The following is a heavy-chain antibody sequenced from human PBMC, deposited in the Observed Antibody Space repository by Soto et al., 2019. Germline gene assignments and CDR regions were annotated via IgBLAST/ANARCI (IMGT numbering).Heavy chain of an antibody. CDR1: GGSISSNSYY. CDR3: ARLGDFRYFDY. J-gene: IGHJ4*02. D-gene: IGHD2-21*02. Sequence: SETLSLTCTVSGGSISSNSYYWGWIRQPPGKGLEWIGSIYYSGSTYYNPSLKSRVTISVDTSKNQFSLKLTSVTAADTAVYYCARLGDFRYFDYWGQGTLVTVSS. V-gene: IGHV4-39*01. CDR2: IYYSGST.